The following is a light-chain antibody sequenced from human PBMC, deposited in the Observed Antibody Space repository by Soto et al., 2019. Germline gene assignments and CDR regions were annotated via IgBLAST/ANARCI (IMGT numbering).Light chain of an antibody. CDR1: NSNIGTYH. Sequence: QTVVTQSPSASGTPGQRVTISCSGQNSNIGTYHAYWYQHLPGAAPKLLIYSTNMRPSGVPDRFSGSKSGTSASLAISGLRAEDEGHYYCASGDVSLSGWVFGGGTKLTVL. CDR3: ASGDVSLSGWV. J-gene: IGLJ3*02. CDR2: STN. V-gene: IGLV1-47*02.